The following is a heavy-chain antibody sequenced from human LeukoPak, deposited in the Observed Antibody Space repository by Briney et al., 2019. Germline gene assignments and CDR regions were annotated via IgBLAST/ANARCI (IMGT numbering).Heavy chain of an antibody. CDR1: GFTFSSYS. CDR2: ISSSSSYI. Sequence: GGSLRLSCAASGFTFSSYSMNWVRQAPGKGLEWVSSISSSSSYIYYADSVKGRFTISRDNAKNSLYLQMNSQRAEDTAVYYCASGSSSLIDYWGQGTLVTVSS. V-gene: IGHV3-21*01. D-gene: IGHD6-13*01. CDR3: ASGSSSLIDY. J-gene: IGHJ4*02.